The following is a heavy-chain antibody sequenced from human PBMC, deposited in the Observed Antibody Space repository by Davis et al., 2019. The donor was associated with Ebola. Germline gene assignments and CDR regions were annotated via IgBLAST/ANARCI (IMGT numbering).Heavy chain of an antibody. CDR2: SSGSGGST. J-gene: IGHJ3*02. CDR3: AKETGSITRGPGDI. D-gene: IGHD3-10*01. Sequence: PGGSLTLSCTDSVITISSYATSWVRQAPGKGLAWVSASSGSGGSTYYADSVKGRFTISRDNAKNSLYLQMNSLRAEDTALYYCAKETGSITRGPGDIWGQGTMVTVSS. V-gene: IGHV3-23*01. CDR1: VITISSYA.